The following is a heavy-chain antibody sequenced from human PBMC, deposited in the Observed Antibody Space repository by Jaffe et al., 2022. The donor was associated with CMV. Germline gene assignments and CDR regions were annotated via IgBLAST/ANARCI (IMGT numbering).Heavy chain of an antibody. CDR1: GFTFDDYA. CDR2: ISWNSGSI. D-gene: IGHD2-2*01. Sequence: EVQLVESGGGLVQPGRSLRLSCAASGFTFDDYAMHWVRQAPGKGLEWVSGISWNSGSIGYADSVKGRFTISRDNAKNSLYLQMNSLRAEDTALYYCAKDVGIVVVPAYYFDYWGQGTLVTVSS. J-gene: IGHJ4*02. CDR3: AKDVGIVVVPAYYFDY. V-gene: IGHV3-9*01.